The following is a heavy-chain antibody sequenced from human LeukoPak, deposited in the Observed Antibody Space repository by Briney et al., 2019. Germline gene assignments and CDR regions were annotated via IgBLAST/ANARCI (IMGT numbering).Heavy chain of an antibody. CDR1: GYTFTSYG. CDR3: AIGKYSGSYSDY. V-gene: IGHV1-18*01. Sequence: ASVKVSCKASGYTFTSYGISWVRRAPGQGLEWMGWISAYNGNTNYAQKLQGRVTMTTDTSTSTAYMELRSLRSDDTAVYYCAIGKYSGSYSDYWGQGTLVTVSS. CDR2: ISAYNGNT. D-gene: IGHD1-26*01. J-gene: IGHJ4*02.